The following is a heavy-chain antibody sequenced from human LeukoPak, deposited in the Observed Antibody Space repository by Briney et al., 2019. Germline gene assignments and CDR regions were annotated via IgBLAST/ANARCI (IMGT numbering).Heavy chain of an antibody. Sequence: ASVKVSFKASGYTFTVYYMHWVRQAPGQGREWMGWINPNSGGTNYAQKFQGWVTMTRDTSISTAYMELSRLRSDDTAVYYCARNAYYYGSGSYYNWFDHWGQGTLVTVSS. CDR2: INPNSGGT. V-gene: IGHV1-2*04. CDR1: GYTFTVYY. D-gene: IGHD3-10*01. J-gene: IGHJ5*02. CDR3: ARNAYYYGSGSYYNWFDH.